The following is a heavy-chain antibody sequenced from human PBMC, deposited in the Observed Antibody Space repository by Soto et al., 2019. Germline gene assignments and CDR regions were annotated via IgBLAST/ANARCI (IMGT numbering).Heavy chain of an antibody. V-gene: IGHV3-30*18. CDR1: GFTFSSYG. J-gene: IGHJ6*02. Sequence: QVQLVESGGGVVQPGRSLRLSCAASGFTFSSYGMHWVRQAPGKGLEWVAVISYDGSNKYYADSVKGRFTISRDNSKKTPYLQMNSLRAEDTAAYSCAKAGGIVVVTATYGMDVCGQGTTVTVSS. CDR3: AKAGGIVVVTATYGMDV. D-gene: IGHD2-21*02. CDR2: ISYDGSNK.